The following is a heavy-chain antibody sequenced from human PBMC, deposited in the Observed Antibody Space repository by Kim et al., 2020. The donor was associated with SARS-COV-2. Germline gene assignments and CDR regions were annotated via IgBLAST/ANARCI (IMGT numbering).Heavy chain of an antibody. CDR3: ATTSGDWRFFDY. D-gene: IGHD2-21*01. V-gene: IGHV4-34*01. Sequence: NYNPHLKSRVAISIDTSKNQFSLKLSSVTAADTAVYYCATTSGDWRFFDYWGQGTRVTVSS. J-gene: IGHJ4*02.